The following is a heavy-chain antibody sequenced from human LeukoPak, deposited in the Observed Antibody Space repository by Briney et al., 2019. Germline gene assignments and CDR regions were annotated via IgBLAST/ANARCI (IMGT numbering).Heavy chain of an antibody. D-gene: IGHD1-7*01. V-gene: IGHV1-2*02. CDR1: AYIVTNYF. CDR3: AREGAPGITGTTNPFDP. CDR2: INPNGGGT. Sequence: ASVKVSCKASAYIVTNYFMHWLRQAPGQGLEWMGWINPNGGGTYYAQKFQDRVTMTRDTSINTAYMELSRLRSDDTPMYYCAREGAPGITGTTNPFDPWGQGTLVTVSS. J-gene: IGHJ5*02.